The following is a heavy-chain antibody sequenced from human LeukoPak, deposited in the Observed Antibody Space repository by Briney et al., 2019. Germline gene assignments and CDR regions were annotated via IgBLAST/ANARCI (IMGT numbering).Heavy chain of an antibody. CDR2: IWYDGSNK. J-gene: IGHJ4*02. D-gene: IGHD6-13*01. CDR1: GFTFSSYG. CDR3: ARDKYSSSWLDY. V-gene: IGHV3-33*01. Sequence: GGSLRLSCAASGFTFSSYGMHWVRQAPGKGLEWVAVIWYDGSNKYYADSVKGRFTISRDNSKNTLYLQMNSLRAEDTAVYYCARDKYSSSWLDYWGQGTLVTVSS.